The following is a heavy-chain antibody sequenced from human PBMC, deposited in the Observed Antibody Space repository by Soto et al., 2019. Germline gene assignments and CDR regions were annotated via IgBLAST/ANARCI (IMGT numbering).Heavy chain of an antibody. Sequence: EVKLLESGGGLVQPGGSLRLSCAASGFTFSSYAMSWVRQAPGKGLEWVSVISGSGDSTSYADSVRGRFTTSRDNSKITLYPQINSLRAEDTALYYCAKDRDGAAAGPTKFYGMDVWGQGTTVTVSS. J-gene: IGHJ6*02. CDR1: GFTFSSYA. D-gene: IGHD6-13*01. CDR3: AKDRDGAAAGPTKFYGMDV. V-gene: IGHV3-23*01. CDR2: ISGSGDST.